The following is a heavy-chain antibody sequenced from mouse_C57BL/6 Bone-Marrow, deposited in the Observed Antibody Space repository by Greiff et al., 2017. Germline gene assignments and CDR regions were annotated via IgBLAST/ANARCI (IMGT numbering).Heavy chain of an antibody. CDR2: INPSNGGT. CDR1: GYTFTSYW. J-gene: IGHJ3*01. V-gene: IGHV1-53*01. CDR3: ARGNYDDEVWFAY. D-gene: IGHD2-4*01. Sequence: QVQLQQPGTELVQPGASVKLSCKASGYTFTSYWMHWVKQRPGQGLEWIGNINPSNGGTNYNEKFKSKATLTVDKTSSTAYMQLSSLTSEDSAVYYCARGNYDDEVWFAYWGQGTLVTVSA.